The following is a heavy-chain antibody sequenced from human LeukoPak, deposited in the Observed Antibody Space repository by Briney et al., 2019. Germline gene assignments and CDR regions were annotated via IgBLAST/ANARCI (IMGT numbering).Heavy chain of an antibody. Sequence: GGSLRLSCAASGFTFSSYAMHWVRQAPGKGLEWVAVISYDGSNKYYADSVKGRFTISRDNAKNSLYLQMNSLRAEDTAVYYCASFDYWGQGTLVTVSS. CDR1: GFTFSSYA. V-gene: IGHV3-30-3*01. J-gene: IGHJ4*02. CDR3: ASFDY. CDR2: ISYDGSNK.